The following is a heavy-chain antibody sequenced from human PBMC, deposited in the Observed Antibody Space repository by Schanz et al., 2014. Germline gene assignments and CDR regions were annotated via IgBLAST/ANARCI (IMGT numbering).Heavy chain of an antibody. J-gene: IGHJ4*02. D-gene: IGHD6-19*01. Sequence: VQLVESGGDLVQPGGSQRLSCAASRIIFGTYSMNWVRQAPGKGLEWVAAISGSGASTYYADSVKGRFTISRDNAKNSLYLQMNSLRVEDTAVYYCARDLISSGWYGWGQGTLVTVSS. CDR1: RIIFGTYS. CDR2: ISGSGAST. CDR3: ARDLISSGWYG. V-gene: IGHV3-23*04.